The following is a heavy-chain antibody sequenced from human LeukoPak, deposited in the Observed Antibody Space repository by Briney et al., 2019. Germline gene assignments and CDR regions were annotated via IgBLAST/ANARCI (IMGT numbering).Heavy chain of an antibody. J-gene: IGHJ4*02. CDR3: ARRTILTGSDY. CDR1: GGSISSYY. V-gene: IGHV4-59*05. D-gene: IGHD3-9*01. CDR2: ISFSGST. Sequence: SETLSLTCTVSGGSISSYYWSWIRQPPGKGLEWIGSISFSGSTSYSPSLKSRITISVDTSKNEFSLKLDSVTAADTAVYYCARRTILTGSDYWGQGTLVTVSS.